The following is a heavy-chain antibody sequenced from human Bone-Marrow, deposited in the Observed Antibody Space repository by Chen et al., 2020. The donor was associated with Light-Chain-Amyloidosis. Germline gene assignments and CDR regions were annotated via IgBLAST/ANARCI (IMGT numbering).Heavy chain of an antibody. V-gene: IGHV4-59*01. J-gene: IGHJ6*04. CDR2: ICYSGST. Sequence: QVQLQESGPGLVKPSETLSLTCTVSGGSISSYYWSWIRQPPGKGLEWIGYICYSGSTNYNPSLKSRVTISVDTSKNQFSLKLSSVTAADTAVYYCARGRQTFGVWGKGTTVTVSS. D-gene: IGHD3-10*01. CDR1: GGSISSYY. CDR3: ARGRQTFGV.